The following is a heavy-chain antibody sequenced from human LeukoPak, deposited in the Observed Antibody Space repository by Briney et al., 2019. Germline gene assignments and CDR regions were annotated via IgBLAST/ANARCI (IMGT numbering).Heavy chain of an antibody. CDR1: GGSISSSDYQ. D-gene: IGHD3-10*01. CDR2: TYYSGST. CDR3: ARRRPANMVRGVRLAFDI. Sequence: PLETLSLTCSVSGGSISSSDYQWSWIRQPPGKGLEWIGYTYYSGSTNYNPSLKSRVTISVDTSKNQFSLKLSSVTAADTAVYYCARRRPANMVRGVRLAFDIWGQGTMVTVSS. J-gene: IGHJ3*02. V-gene: IGHV4-61*08.